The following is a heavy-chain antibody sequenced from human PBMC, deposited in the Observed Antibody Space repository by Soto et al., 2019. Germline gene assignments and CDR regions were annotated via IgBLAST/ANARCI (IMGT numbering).Heavy chain of an antibody. J-gene: IGHJ6*02. D-gene: IGHD2-8*01. CDR1: GFTFSSYG. V-gene: IGHV3-33*01. Sequence: QVQLVECGGGVVQPGRSLRLSCAASGFTFSSYGMHWVRQAPGKGLEWVAVIWYDGSNKYYADSVKGRFTISRDNSKNTLYLQMNSLRAEDTAVYYCARDRDVFYGMDVWGQGTTVTVSS. CDR2: IWYDGSNK. CDR3: ARDRDVFYGMDV.